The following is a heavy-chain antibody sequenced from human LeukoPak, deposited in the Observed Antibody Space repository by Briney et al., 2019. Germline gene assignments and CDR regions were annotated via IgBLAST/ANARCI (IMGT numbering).Heavy chain of an antibody. V-gene: IGHV3-7*03. CDR1: GFTFSSYW. CDR2: IKQDGSEK. D-gene: IGHD6-19*01. J-gene: IGHJ3*02. CDR3: AKAVAGIDAFDI. Sequence: GGSLRLSCAASGFTFSSYWMSWVRQAPGKGLEWVANIKQDGSEKYYVDSVKGRFTISRDNAKNSLYLQMNSLRAGDTALYYCAKAVAGIDAFDIWGQGTMVTVSS.